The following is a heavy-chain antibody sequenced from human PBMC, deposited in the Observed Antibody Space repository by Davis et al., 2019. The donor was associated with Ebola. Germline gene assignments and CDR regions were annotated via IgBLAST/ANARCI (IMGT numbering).Heavy chain of an antibody. CDR3: ARVRDFWSGSPFDY. Sequence: SVKVSCKTSGDTFRRHGISWVRQAPGQGLEWMGRIIPILGIANYAQKFQGRVTITADKSTSTAYMELRSLRSDDTAVYYCARVRDFWSGSPFDYWGQGTLVTVSS. CDR1: GDTFRRHG. CDR2: IIPILGIA. J-gene: IGHJ4*02. V-gene: IGHV1-69*04. D-gene: IGHD3-3*01.